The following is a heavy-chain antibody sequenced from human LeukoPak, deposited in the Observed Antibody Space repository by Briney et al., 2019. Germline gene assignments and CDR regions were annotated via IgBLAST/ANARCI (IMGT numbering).Heavy chain of an antibody. CDR2: IYYGGSP. CDR1: GGSISSYY. CDR3: ARGFGGYFADY. D-gene: IGHD3-10*01. V-gene: IGHV4-59*12. Sequence: SETLSLTCTVSGGSISSYYWSWIRQPPGKGLEWIGYIYYGGSPNYNPSLKSRVTMSVDTSNNQFSLKLSSVTALDTAVYYCARGFGGYFADYWGQGTLVTVSS. J-gene: IGHJ4*02.